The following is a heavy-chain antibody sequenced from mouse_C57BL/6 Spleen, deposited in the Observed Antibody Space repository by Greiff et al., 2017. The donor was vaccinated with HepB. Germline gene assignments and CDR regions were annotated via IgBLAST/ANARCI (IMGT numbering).Heavy chain of an antibody. Sequence: EVKVEESGGGLVKPGGSLKLSCAASGFTFSSYAMSWVRQTPETRLEWVATISDGGSYTYYPDNVKGRFTISRDNAKNNLYLQMSHLKSEDTAMYYCARDLTGAVYYYAMDYWGQGTSVTVSS. CDR3: ARDLTGAVYYYAMDY. V-gene: IGHV5-4*01. J-gene: IGHJ4*01. D-gene: IGHD4-1*01. CDR1: GFTFSSYA. CDR2: ISDGGSYT.